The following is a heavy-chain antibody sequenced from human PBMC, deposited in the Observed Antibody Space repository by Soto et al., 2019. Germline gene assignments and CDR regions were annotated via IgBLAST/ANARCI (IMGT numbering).Heavy chain of an antibody. CDR1: GFTFSSYA. CDR2: ISGSGGST. CDR3: ARDHSDSSRADSFDI. J-gene: IGHJ3*02. Sequence: PGGSRRLSCAASGFTFSSYAMSWVRQAPGNGLEWVSAISGSGGSTYYSDSVKGRFTISRDNSKNTLYLQMNSLRAEDTAVYYCARDHSDSSRADSFDIVGQGTMVTVSS. V-gene: IGHV3-23*01. D-gene: IGHD6-6*01.